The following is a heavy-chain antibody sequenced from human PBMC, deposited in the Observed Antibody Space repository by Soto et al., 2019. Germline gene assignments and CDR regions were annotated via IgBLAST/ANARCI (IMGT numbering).Heavy chain of an antibody. Sequence: GGSLRLSCAASGFSFSSYAMSWVRQAPGRGLEWVSGISGSGGSTYYADSVKARFTISRDNSKNTVFLQLSSLRLDDTALYYCARNPNYFDSPKDWGRGTMVTVSS. CDR1: GFSFSSYA. J-gene: IGHJ3*01. CDR2: ISGSGGST. V-gene: IGHV3-23*01. CDR3: ARNPNYFDSPKD. D-gene: IGHD3-22*01.